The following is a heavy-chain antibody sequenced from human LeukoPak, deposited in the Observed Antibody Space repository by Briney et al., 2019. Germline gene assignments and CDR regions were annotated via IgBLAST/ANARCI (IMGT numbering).Heavy chain of an antibody. J-gene: IGHJ4*02. D-gene: IGHD3-3*01. V-gene: IGHV4-39*01. CDR3: ARQRFYFWSGYYPLYYFDY. CDR1: GGSISSSSYY. CDR2: IYYSGST. Sequence: KSSETLSLTCTVSGGSISSSSYYWGWIRQPPGKGLEWIGSIYYSGSTYYNPSLKSRVTISVDTSKNQFSLKLSSVTAADTAVYYCARQRFYFWSGYYPLYYFDYWGQGTLVTVSS.